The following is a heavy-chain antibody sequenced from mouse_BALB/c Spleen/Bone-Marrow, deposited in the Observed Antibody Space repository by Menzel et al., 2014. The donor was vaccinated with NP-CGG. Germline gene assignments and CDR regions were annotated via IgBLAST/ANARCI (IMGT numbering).Heavy chain of an antibody. J-gene: IGHJ3*01. Sequence: EVNVVESGGGLVQPGGSRKLSCAASGFTFSSFGMHWVRQAPEKGLEWVAYISSGSSTIYYADTVKGRFTISRDNPKNTLFLQMTSLRSEDTAMYYCASRAYWGQGTLVTVSA. CDR1: GFTFSSFG. CDR2: ISSGSSTI. V-gene: IGHV5-17*02. CDR3: ASRAY.